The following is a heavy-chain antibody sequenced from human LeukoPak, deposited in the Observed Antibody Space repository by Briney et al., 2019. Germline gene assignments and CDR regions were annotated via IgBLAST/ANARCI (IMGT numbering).Heavy chain of an antibody. V-gene: IGHV3-48*01. CDR3: ARGRDSSSSYPGY. CDR1: GFTFSSYS. Sequence: GGSLRLSCAVSGFTFSSYSMTWVRQAPGKGLEWVSYISSTSSTVYYADSVKGRFTISGDNVKNSLYLQMNSLRAEDTAVYYCARGRDSSSSYPGYWGQGTLVTVSS. CDR2: ISSTSSTV. D-gene: IGHD6-6*01. J-gene: IGHJ4*02.